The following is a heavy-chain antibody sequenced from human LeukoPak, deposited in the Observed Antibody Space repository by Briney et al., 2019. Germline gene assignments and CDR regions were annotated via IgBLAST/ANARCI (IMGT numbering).Heavy chain of an antibody. CDR2: ISSSSSYI. CDR3: ARDSKGVETAFDI. V-gene: IGHV3-21*01. CDR1: GFTFSSYS. D-gene: IGHD3-3*01. J-gene: IGHJ3*02. Sequence: GGSLRLSCAASGFTFSSYSMNWVRQAPGKGLEWVSSISSSSSYIYYADSVKGRFTISRDNAKNSLYLQMNSLRAEDTAVYYCARDSKGVETAFDIWGQGTMVTVSS.